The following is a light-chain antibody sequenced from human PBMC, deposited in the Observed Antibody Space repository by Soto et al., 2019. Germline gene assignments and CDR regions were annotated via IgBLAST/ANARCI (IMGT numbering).Light chain of an antibody. J-gene: IGLJ3*02. CDR3: CSYAGSSTWV. V-gene: IGLV2-23*01. Sequence: QSALTQPASVSGSPGQSITISCTGTSSDVENYNLVSWYQQHSGKAPKLMIYEGSKRPSGVSNRFSGSKSGNTASLTISGLQAEVEADYYCCSYAGSSTWVFGGGTKLTVL. CDR1: SSDVENYNL. CDR2: EGS.